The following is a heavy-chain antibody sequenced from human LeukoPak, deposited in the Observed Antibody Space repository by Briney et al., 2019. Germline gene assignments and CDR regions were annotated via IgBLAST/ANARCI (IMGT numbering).Heavy chain of an antibody. J-gene: IGHJ4*02. CDR2: IYYSGST. CDR3: ARVTGYMIEDYFDY. V-gene: IGHV4-59*01. Sequence: SETLSLTCTVSSGSISRYYWSWIRQPPGKGLEWIGYIYYSGSTNYNPSLKSRVTISVDTSKNQFSLKLRSVTAADTAVYYCARVTGYMIEDYFDYWGQGILVTVSS. D-gene: IGHD3-9*01. CDR1: SGSISRYY.